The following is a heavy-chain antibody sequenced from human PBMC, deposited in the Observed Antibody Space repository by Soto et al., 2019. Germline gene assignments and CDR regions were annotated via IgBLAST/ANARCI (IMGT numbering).Heavy chain of an antibody. Sequence: SETLSLTCTVSGGSMISYYWSWIRQPPGKGLEWIGYIYDSGSTSYNPSLKSRVTISVDTSKNQFSLKLSSVTAADTAVYYCARHVNPWAQGAFDIWGQGTMVTI. J-gene: IGHJ3*02. CDR2: IYDSGST. CDR3: ARHVNPWAQGAFDI. CDR1: GGSMISYY. D-gene: IGHD3-10*02. V-gene: IGHV4-59*01.